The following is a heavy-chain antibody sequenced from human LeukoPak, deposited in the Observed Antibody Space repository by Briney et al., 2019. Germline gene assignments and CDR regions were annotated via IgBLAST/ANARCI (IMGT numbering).Heavy chain of an antibody. Sequence: GGSLRLSCAASGVTFSSYGVHWVRQAPGKGLEWVALISSDGNDKLYGDSVKGRFAISRDDSKSTLYLQMNSLRAEDTAVYYCATKVIRGNSGDDYDDWGQGTLVTVSS. CDR3: ATKVIRGNSGDDYDD. D-gene: IGHD5-12*01. J-gene: IGHJ4*02. CDR2: ISSDGNDK. V-gene: IGHV3-30*03. CDR1: GVTFSSYG.